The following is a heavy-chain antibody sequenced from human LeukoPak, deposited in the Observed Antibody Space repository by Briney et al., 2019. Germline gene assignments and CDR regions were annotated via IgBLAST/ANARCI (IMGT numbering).Heavy chain of an antibody. CDR3: ARGGTTVVYYYYYMDV. D-gene: IGHD4-23*01. CDR2: IIPILGIA. J-gene: IGHJ6*03. CDR1: GGTFSSYT. Sequence: ASVKVSCKASGGTFSSYTISWVRQAPGQGLEWMGRIIPILGIANYAQKFQGRVTITADKSTSTAYMELSSLRFEDTAVYYCARGGTTVVYYYYYMDVWGKGTTVTVSS. V-gene: IGHV1-69*02.